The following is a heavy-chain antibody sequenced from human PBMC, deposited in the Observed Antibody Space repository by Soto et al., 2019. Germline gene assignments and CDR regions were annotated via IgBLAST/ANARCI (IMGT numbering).Heavy chain of an antibody. J-gene: IGHJ4*02. CDR3: ARAPVGLDTISYFDY. V-gene: IGHV4-30-4*08. Sequence: SETLSLTCTVSGGAMSSGSINGTTYYWGWIRQPPGKGLEWIGYIYNGGSTYYRPSLESRMHMSLDATRNHYSLRLTSVTAADTAVYFCARAPVGLDTISYFDYWGQGKLVTVS. CDR2: IYNGGST. CDR1: GGAMSSGSINGTTYY. D-gene: IGHD3-3*01.